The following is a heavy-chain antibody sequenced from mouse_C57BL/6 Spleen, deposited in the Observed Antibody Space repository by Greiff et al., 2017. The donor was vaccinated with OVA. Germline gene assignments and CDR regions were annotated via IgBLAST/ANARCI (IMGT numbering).Heavy chain of an antibody. Sequence: VKLMESGPGLVAPSQSLSITCTVSGFSFTSYGVHWVRQPPGKGLEWLVVIWRDGSTTYNSALNSRLTISKDNTKSQVFLKRNSLRTYDTAMYYCARQFITTVVATDYAMDYWGQGTSVTVSS. CDR3: ARQFITTVVATDYAMDY. D-gene: IGHD1-1*01. CDR2: IWRDGST. CDR1: GFSFTSYG. V-gene: IGHV2-6-1*01. J-gene: IGHJ4*01.